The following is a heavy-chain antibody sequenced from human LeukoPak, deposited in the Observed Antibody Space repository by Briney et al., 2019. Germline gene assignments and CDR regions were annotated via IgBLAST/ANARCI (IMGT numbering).Heavy chain of an antibody. CDR3: ACNDYGDYAVY. Sequence: SETLSLTCTVSGGSISSSSYYWGWIRQPPGKGLEWIGSIYYSGSTYYNPSLRSRVTISVDTSKNQFSLKLSSVTAADTAVYYCACNDYGDYAVYWGQGTLVTVSS. D-gene: IGHD4-17*01. CDR1: GGSISSSSYY. CDR2: IYYSGST. V-gene: IGHV4-39*07. J-gene: IGHJ4*02.